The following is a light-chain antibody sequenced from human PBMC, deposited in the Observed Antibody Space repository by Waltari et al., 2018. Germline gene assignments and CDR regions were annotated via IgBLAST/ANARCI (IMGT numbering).Light chain of an antibody. Sequence: QSVLTQPPSVSGAPGQRVTIYCTGSRANTAAGDDVHWYQQLPRAAPKLLIYGSTSRPLGVPDRFFGSTSGTSASLAITGLQAEDEADYYCQSYDTSLSVVFGGGTKLTVL. CDR2: GST. V-gene: IGLV1-40*01. J-gene: IGLJ3*02. CDR3: QSYDTSLSVV. CDR1: RANTAAGDD.